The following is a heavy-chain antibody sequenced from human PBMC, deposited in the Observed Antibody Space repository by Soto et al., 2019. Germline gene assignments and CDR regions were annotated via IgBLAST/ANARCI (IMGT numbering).Heavy chain of an antibody. D-gene: IGHD3-3*01. CDR3: ARGGGVGVAGSAAFEM. V-gene: IGHV1-2*02. J-gene: IGHJ3*02. CDR2: INPATGAA. CDR1: GYPVTAYY. Sequence: QLHLVQSGAVVKKPGASVTVSCSASGYPVTAYYMHWVRQAPGRGLEWMGGINPATGAAKYTQTFLGRVTMTRDTSTGTVFMELSGLTSEDTAVFYWARGGGVGVAGSAAFEMWGQGTLVTVSS.